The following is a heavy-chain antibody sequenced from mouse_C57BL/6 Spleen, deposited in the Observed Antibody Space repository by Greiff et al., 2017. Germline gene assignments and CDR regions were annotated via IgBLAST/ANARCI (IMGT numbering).Heavy chain of an antibody. V-gene: IGHV14-4*01. CDR2: IDPENGDT. D-gene: IGHD1-1*01. CDR3: TTKGTTVVAFDY. Sequence: VQLQQPGAELVRPGASVKLSCTASGFNIKDDYMHWVKQRPEQGLEWIGWIDPENGDTEYASKFQGKATITADTSSNTAYLQLSSLTSEDTAVYYCTTKGTTVVAFDYWGQGTTLTVSS. CDR1: GFNIKDDY. J-gene: IGHJ2*01.